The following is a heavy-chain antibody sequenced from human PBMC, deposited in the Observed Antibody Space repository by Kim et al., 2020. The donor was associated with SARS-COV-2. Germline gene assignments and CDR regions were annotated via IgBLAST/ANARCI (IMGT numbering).Heavy chain of an antibody. Sequence: GGSLRLSCAASGFTFSSYAMHWVRQAPGKGLEWVAVISEDGSNKYYAESVKGRFTISRDNYKNTLYLQLNSLRAEDKTVYYCARGSSGSYYGMDVCGQGATVTVSS. J-gene: IGHJ6*02. CDR2: ISEDGSNK. CDR3: ARGSSGSYYGMDV. CDR1: GFTFSSYA. V-gene: IGHV3-30-3*01. D-gene: IGHD1-26*01.